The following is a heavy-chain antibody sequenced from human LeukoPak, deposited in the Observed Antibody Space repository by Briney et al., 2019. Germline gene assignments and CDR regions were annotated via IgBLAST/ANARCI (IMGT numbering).Heavy chain of an antibody. D-gene: IGHD6-19*01. Sequence: GSSVKVSCKASGGTFSSYAISWVRQAPGQGLEWMGGIIPIFGTANYAQKFQGRVTITTDESTSTAYMELSSLRSEDTAVYYCARRVRSVAGKEDWFDPWGQGTLVTVSS. CDR3: ARRVRSVAGKEDWFDP. CDR2: IIPIFGTA. CDR1: GGTFSSYA. V-gene: IGHV1-69*05. J-gene: IGHJ5*02.